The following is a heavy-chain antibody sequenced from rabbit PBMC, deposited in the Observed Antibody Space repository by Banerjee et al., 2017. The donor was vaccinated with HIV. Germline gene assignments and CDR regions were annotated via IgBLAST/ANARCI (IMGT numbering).Heavy chain of an antibody. CDR1: GFSFSSSYW. CDR3: ARDAGYAGSNL. CDR2: IGAGSTST. D-gene: IGHD4-2*01. J-gene: IGHJ4*01. V-gene: IGHV1S45*01. Sequence: QEQLEESGGDLVKPEGSLTLTCTASGFSFSSSYWLCWVRQAPGKGLEWIACIGAGSTSTYYATWAKGRFTISKTSSTTVTLQMTSLTAADTATYFCARDAGYAGSNLWGQGTLVTV.